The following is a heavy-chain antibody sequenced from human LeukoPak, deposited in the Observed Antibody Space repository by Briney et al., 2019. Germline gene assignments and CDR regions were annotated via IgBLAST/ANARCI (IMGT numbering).Heavy chain of an antibody. Sequence: GGSLRLSCAASGFTVSSNYMGWVRQAPGKGLEWVSVIYSGGSTYYADSVKGRFTISRDNSKNTLYLQMNSLRAEDTAVYYCARVICSGGSCYSDYYFDYWGQGTLVTVSS. D-gene: IGHD2-15*01. CDR1: GFTVSSNY. CDR2: IYSGGST. J-gene: IGHJ4*02. V-gene: IGHV3-53*01. CDR3: ARVICSGGSCYSDYYFDY.